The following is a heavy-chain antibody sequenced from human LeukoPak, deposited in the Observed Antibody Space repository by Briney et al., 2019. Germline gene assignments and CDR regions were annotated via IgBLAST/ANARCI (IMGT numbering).Heavy chain of an antibody. CDR3: ARDGRFEYIHLYYFDY. Sequence: AASVKVSCKASGYTFNSYGITWVRQAPGQGLEWMAWISVYNGNRRYAQNFQGRVTLTTDKTTTTAYMELTSLRSDDTATYYCARDGRFEYIHLYYFDYGAQAPLVTVSS. J-gene: IGHJ4*02. V-gene: IGHV1-18*01. CDR2: ISVYNGNR. D-gene: IGHD6-6*01. CDR1: GYTFNSYG.